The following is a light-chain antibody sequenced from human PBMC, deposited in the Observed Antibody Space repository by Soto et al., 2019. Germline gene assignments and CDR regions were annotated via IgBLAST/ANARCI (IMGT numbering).Light chain of an antibody. V-gene: IGKV3-20*01. CDR3: QQYGSSGT. CDR1: QSVSSTS. Sequence: EIVLTQSPGTLSLSPGERATLSCRASQSVSSTSLAWYQQKPGQAPRLLIYGASNRATGIPDGFSGSGSGTDFTLTISRLEPEDFAVYYCQQYGSSGTFGQGTKVDIK. CDR2: GAS. J-gene: IGKJ1*01.